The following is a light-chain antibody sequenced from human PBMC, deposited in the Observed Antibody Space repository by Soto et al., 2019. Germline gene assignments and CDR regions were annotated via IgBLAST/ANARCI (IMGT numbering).Light chain of an antibody. J-gene: IGKJ4*01. V-gene: IGKV1-5*03. CDR1: QSISKW. Sequence: DIQMTQSPSTLSASVGDRVTVTCRASQSISKWLVWYQQKPGKAPKLLIYQASSLERGVPSRFSGSGYGTEFTLTISSLQPDDSATYYCQQYNTYLTFGGGTKVDIK. CDR2: QAS. CDR3: QQYNTYLT.